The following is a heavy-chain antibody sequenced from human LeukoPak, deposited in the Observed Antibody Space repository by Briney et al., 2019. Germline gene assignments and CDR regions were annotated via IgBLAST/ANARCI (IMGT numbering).Heavy chain of an antibody. CDR1: GFTFSIIW. J-gene: IGHJ4*02. CDR3: ARWNYYGSGSYPNY. Sequence: GGSLRLSCAASGFTFSIIWMSWVRHARGKGLEWVANIKQDGSEKYYVDSVKGRFTISRDNAKNSLYLQMNSLRAEDTAVYYCARWNYYGSGSYPNYWGQGTLATVSS. CDR2: IKQDGSEK. D-gene: IGHD3-10*01. V-gene: IGHV3-7*01.